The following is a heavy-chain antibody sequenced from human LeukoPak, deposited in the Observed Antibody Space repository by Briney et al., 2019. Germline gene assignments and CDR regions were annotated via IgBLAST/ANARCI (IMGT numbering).Heavy chain of an antibody. V-gene: IGHV4-59*01. D-gene: IGHD3-3*01. J-gene: IGHJ5*02. CDR2: MYYSGST. CDR1: GGSISGYY. CDR3: ARGTVFGVATNWFDP. Sequence: PAETLSLTCSVSGGSISGYYWSWIRQPPGKGLEWIGDMYYSGSTNYNPSLKSRVTISVDTSKKQISLKLNSVTAADTAVYYCARGTVFGVATNWFDPWGQGTLVTASS.